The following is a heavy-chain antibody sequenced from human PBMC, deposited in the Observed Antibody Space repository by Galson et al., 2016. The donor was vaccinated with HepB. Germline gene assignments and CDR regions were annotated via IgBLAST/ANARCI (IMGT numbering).Heavy chain of an antibody. V-gene: IGHV3-48*04. CDR3: AKSARTGGIDY. Sequence: SLRLSCAASGFTFSSYSMNWVRQAPGKGLEFISYISYSSSTMSYADSVKGRFTVSRDNVKNSLSLQMTSMGADDTAVYFCAKSARTGGIDYWGQGTLVSVSS. J-gene: IGHJ4*02. D-gene: IGHD2-8*02. CDR2: ISYSSSTM. CDR1: GFTFSSYS.